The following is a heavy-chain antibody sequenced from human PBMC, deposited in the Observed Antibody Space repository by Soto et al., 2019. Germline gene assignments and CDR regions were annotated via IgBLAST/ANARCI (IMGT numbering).Heavy chain of an antibody. D-gene: IGHD4-4*01. CDR3: ARDATVTTSDYYYYYGMDV. V-gene: IGHV1-69*06. CDR1: GGTFSSYA. CDR2: IIPIFGTA. Sequence: QVQLVQSGAEVKKPGSSVKVSCKASGGTFSSYAISWVRQAPGQGLEWIGGIIPIFGTANYAQKFQGRVTITADKSTSTAYMELSSLRSEDTAVYYCARDATVTTSDYYYYYGMDVWGQGTTVTVSS. J-gene: IGHJ6*02.